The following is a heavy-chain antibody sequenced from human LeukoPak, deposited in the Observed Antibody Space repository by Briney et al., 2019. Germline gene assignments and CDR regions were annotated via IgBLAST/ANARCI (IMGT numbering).Heavy chain of an antibody. Sequence: SETLSLTCTVSGGSISSYYWSWIRQPAGKGLEWIGRIYTSGSTNYNPSLKSRVTMSVDTSKNQFSLKLSSVAAADTAMYYCASSDIAVAEEAFDIWGQGTMVTVSS. V-gene: IGHV4-4*07. J-gene: IGHJ3*02. CDR1: GGSISSYY. CDR2: IYTSGST. CDR3: ASSDIAVAEEAFDI. D-gene: IGHD6-19*01.